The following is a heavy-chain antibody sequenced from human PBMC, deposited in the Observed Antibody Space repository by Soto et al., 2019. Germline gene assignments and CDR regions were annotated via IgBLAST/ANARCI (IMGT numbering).Heavy chain of an antibody. Sequence: SETLSLTCPVSGCNISSSGFHWGWIRQPPGKGLEWIGSIYYSGSTYYSPSLKSRVTISVDTSKNQFSLKLSSVTAADTAVYYCARRERAAGTDWWFDPWGQGTLVTVSS. CDR1: GCNISSSGFH. J-gene: IGHJ5*02. CDR2: IYYSGST. D-gene: IGHD6-13*01. CDR3: ARRERAAGTDWWFDP. V-gene: IGHV4-39*01.